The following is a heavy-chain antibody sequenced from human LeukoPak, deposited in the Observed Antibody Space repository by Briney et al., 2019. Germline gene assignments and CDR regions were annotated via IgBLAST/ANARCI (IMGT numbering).Heavy chain of an antibody. CDR1: GYTFTGYY. CDR2: INPNSGGT. D-gene: IGHD6-6*01. J-gene: IGHJ4*02. V-gene: IGHV1-2*02. CDR3: ARGGASEYSSPGY. Sequence: ASVKVSCKASGYTFTGYYMHWVRQAPGQGLEWMGWINPNSGGTNCAQKFQGRVTMTGDTSISTAYMELSRLRSDDTAVYYCARGGASEYSSPGYWGQGTLVTVSS.